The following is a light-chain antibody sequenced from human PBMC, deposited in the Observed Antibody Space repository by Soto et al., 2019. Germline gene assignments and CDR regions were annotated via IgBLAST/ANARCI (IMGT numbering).Light chain of an antibody. CDR2: GAS. CDR3: HQDGWSHHR. Sequence: EIVLTQSPGTLSLSPGERATLSCRASQSVSNYLAWYQRKPGQAPRLLIYGASSRATGIPDRFSGSGSGTSYSLSISRMGPEDFAVHSSHQDGWSHHRFGYGT. CDR1: QSVSNY. J-gene: IGKJ1*01. V-gene: IGKV3-20*01.